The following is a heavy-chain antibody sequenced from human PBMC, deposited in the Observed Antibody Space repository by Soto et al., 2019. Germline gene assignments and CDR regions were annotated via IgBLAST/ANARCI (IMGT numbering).Heavy chain of an antibody. V-gene: IGHV3-48*02. D-gene: IGHD3-9*01. J-gene: IGHJ4*02. CDR2: ISSGSKTI. Sequence: EVQLVESGGALVQWGGSLRLSCAASGFTFSSYSVNWVRQAPGKGLEWVSYISSGSKTIYYADSVKGRFTVSRDNAKNSQYLQMNSLRDEDTAVYYCAREDILGGRSFDYWGQGTLVTVSS. CDR1: GFTFSSYS. CDR3: AREDILGGRSFDY.